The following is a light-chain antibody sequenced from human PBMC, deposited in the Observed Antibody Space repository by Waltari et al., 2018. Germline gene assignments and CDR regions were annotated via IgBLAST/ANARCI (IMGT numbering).Light chain of an antibody. CDR3: GTWDSSLSTGV. Sequence: QSVLTQPPSVSAAPGQKVTISCSGSRSNIGNKYVSWYQQLPGTAPKLLIYDNKKRPSGIPDRFSGSKSGTSATLDITGLQTGDEADYHCGTWDSSLSTGVFGGGTKLTVL. V-gene: IGLV1-51*01. CDR1: RSNIGNKY. CDR2: DNK. J-gene: IGLJ3*02.